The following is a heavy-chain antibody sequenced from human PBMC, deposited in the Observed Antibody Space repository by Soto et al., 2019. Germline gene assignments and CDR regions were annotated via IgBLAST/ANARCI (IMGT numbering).Heavy chain of an antibody. V-gene: IGHV4-30-2*01. J-gene: IGHJ4*02. Sequence: PSETLSLTCAVSGGSISSGSYSWSWIRQPPGKGLECIWYIYHGVSTYYNPSLKSRVTISVDRSKNQFSLKLSSVTAAVTAVYYCARGPPLGYWGQGTLVTVSS. CDR2: IYHGVST. CDR1: GGSISSGSYS. CDR3: ARGPPLGY.